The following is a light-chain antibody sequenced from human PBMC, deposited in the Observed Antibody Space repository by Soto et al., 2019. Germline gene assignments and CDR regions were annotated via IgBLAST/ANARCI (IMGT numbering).Light chain of an antibody. J-gene: IGLJ2*01. V-gene: IGLV1-47*02. CDR3: ASWDDRLGAVI. CDR2: SNN. Sequence: LTQPPSASGTPGQRVFISCSGSSSNIGGTNYAYWYQQLPGAAPKLLMHSNNLRPSGVPERISGSKSGTSASLAISGLRSEDEAVYYCASWDDRLGAVIFGGGTKVTVL. CDR1: SSNIGGTNY.